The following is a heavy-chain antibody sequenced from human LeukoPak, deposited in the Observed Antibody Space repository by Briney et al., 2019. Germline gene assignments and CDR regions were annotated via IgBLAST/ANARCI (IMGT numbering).Heavy chain of an antibody. CDR3: ARGSPMVLADSLGY. CDR2: IIPIFGTA. CDR1: GGTFSSYA. J-gene: IGHJ4*02. D-gene: IGHD3-10*01. Sequence: SVKVSCKASGGTFSSYAISWVRQAPGQGLEWMGGIIPIFGTANYAQKFQGRVTITADESTSTAYMELSSLRSEDTAVYYCARGSPMVLADSLGYWGQGALVTVSS. V-gene: IGHV1-69*01.